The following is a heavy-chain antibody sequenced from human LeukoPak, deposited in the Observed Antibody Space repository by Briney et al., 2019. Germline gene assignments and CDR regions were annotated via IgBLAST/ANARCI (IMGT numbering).Heavy chain of an antibody. CDR1: GYTFTSYD. CDR3: ARGHKRDPYSGSNY. V-gene: IGHV1-8*01. CDR2: MNPNSGNT. Sequence: ASVKVSCKASGYTFTSYDINWVRQAPGQGLEWMGWMNPNSGNTDYAQKFQGRVTMTRNTSITTAYMELSSLRSEDTAVYYCARGHKRDPYSGSNYWGQGTLVTVSS. D-gene: IGHD1-26*01. J-gene: IGHJ4*02.